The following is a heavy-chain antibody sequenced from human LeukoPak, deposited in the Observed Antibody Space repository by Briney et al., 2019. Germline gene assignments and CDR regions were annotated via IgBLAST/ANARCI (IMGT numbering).Heavy chain of an antibody. Sequence: PGGSLRLSCAASGFTFSYFTINWVRQAPGKGLEWVSVIYSGGSTYYADSVKGRFTISRDNSKNTLYLQMNSLRAEDTAVYYCARGPSSSGDYEYFQHWGQGTLVTVSS. CDR3: ARGPSSSGDYEYFQH. CDR1: GFTFSYFT. D-gene: IGHD6-6*01. CDR2: IYSGGST. J-gene: IGHJ1*01. V-gene: IGHV3-66*02.